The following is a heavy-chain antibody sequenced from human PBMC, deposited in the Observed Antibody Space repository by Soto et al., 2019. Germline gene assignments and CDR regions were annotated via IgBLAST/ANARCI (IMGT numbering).Heavy chain of an antibody. D-gene: IGHD6-19*01. CDR2: IKQDGSEK. CDR3: ARGLYSSGWIFNY. Sequence: EVQLVESGGGLVQPGGSLRLSCAASGFTFSSYWMSWVRQAPGKGLEWVANIKQDGSEKYYVDSVKGRFTISRDNAKNSLYLQMNSLRAEDTAVYYCARGLYSSGWIFNYWGQGTLVTVSS. CDR1: GFTFSSYW. V-gene: IGHV3-7*01. J-gene: IGHJ4*02.